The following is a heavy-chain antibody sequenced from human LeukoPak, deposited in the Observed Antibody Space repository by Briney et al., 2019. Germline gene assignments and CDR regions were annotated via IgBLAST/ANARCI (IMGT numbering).Heavy chain of an antibody. CDR3: ARSLMVYAVSRGGFAATAFDY. D-gene: IGHD2-8*01. V-gene: IGHV3-64*01. J-gene: IGHJ4*02. Sequence: GGSLRLSCAASGFTFSSYAMHWVRQAPGKGLEYVSAISSNGGSTYYANSVKGRFTISRDNSKNTLYLQMGNLRAEDMAVYYCARSLMVYAVSRGGFAATAFDYWGQGTLVTVSS. CDR1: GFTFSSYA. CDR2: ISSNGGST.